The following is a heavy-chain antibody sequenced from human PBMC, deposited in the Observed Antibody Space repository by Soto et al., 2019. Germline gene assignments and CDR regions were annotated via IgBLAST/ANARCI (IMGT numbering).Heavy chain of an antibody. CDR3: ARESRIAVAGNNWFDP. V-gene: IGHV4-59*01. CDR1: GGSLNTYY. Sequence: SETLSLTCTVSGGSLNTYYWSWIRQPPGKGLEWIGYIYYTGSTSYNPSLQNRVTISVDTSKSQFSLRLTSVTAADAAVYYCARESRIAVAGNNWFDPWGQGTLVTVSS. D-gene: IGHD6-19*01. CDR2: IYYTGST. J-gene: IGHJ5*02.